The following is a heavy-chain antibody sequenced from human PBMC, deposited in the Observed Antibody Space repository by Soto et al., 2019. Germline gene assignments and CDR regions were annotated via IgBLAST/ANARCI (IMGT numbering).Heavy chain of an antibody. V-gene: IGHV3-64D*08. CDR1: GFTFSSYA. CDR2: ISSNGGST. CDR3: VKGRSVSFPHNWFDP. Sequence: HPGGSLRLSCSASGFTFSSYAMHWVRQAPGKGLEYVSAISSNGGSTYYADSVKGRFTISRDNSKNNLYLQMSSLRAEDTAVYYCVKGRSVSFPHNWFDPWGQGTLVTVSS. J-gene: IGHJ5*02. D-gene: IGHD2-8*01.